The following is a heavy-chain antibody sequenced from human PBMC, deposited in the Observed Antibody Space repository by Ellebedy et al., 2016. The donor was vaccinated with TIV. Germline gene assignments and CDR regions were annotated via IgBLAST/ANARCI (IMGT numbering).Heavy chain of an antibody. D-gene: IGHD6-6*01. J-gene: IGHJ4*02. V-gene: IGHV4-34*01. CDR3: SRGYRGQLALDH. Sequence: SETLSLTXAVYGASFSRYYWTWIRQPPGKGLEWIGEINHSGSTNYIPSLKSRVTISVDTSKNQFSLKLRSVTAADTAVYYCSRGYRGQLALDHWGQGTLVTVSS. CDR1: GASFSRYY. CDR2: INHSGST.